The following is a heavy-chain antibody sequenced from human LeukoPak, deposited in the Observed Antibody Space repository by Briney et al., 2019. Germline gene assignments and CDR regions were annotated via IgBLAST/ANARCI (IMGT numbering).Heavy chain of an antibody. Sequence: VASVKVSCKASGYTFTSYAMHWVRQAPGQRLEWMGWINAGNGNTKYSQKFQGRVTITRDTSASTAYMELSSPRSEDTAVYYCARAPPFGGAVAGLNDYWGQGTLVTVSS. CDR2: INAGNGNT. CDR3: ARAPPFGGAVAGLNDY. J-gene: IGHJ4*02. V-gene: IGHV1-3*01. D-gene: IGHD6-19*01. CDR1: GYTFTSYA.